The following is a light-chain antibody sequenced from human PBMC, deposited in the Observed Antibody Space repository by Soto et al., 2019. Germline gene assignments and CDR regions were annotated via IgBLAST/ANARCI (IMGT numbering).Light chain of an antibody. CDR2: GAS. V-gene: IGKV3-15*01. CDR3: QQYNNWPRRT. Sequence: EIVMTQSPATLSLSPGERATLSCRASQSVSSNLAWYQQKPGQAPRRLIYGASTRATGIPARFSGSGSGTEFTLTISSLQSEDFAVYYCQQYNNWPRRTFGQGTKVEIK. J-gene: IGKJ1*01. CDR1: QSVSSN.